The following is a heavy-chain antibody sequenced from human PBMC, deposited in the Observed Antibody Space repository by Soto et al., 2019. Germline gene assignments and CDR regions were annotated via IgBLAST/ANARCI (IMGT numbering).Heavy chain of an antibody. V-gene: IGHV1-18*01. D-gene: IGHD2-15*01. CDR2: ISAYNGNT. CDR3: ARDQEKYCSGGSCYWSLNWFDP. J-gene: IGHJ5*02. CDR1: GYTFTSYG. Sequence: ASVKVSCKASGYTFTSYGISWVRQAPGQGLEWMGWISAYNGNTNYAQKLQGRVTMTTDTSTSTAYMELRSLRSDDTAVYYCARDQEKYCSGGSCYWSLNWFDPWGQGTLVTVSS.